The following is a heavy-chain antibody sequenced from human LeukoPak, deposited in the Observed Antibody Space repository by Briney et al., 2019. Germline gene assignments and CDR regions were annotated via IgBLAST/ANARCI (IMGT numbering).Heavy chain of an antibody. D-gene: IGHD2/OR15-2a*01. Sequence: GGSLRLSCAASGFTFSYYYMSGVRQAPGKGLEWVSFISSSSGYIYYADSVKGRFTISRDNAKNSLHLQMNSLRAEDTAVYYCARDPGNYYGMDVWGQGTTVTVSS. V-gene: IGHV3-21*01. CDR3: ARDPGNYYGMDV. J-gene: IGHJ6*02. CDR1: GFTFSYYY. CDR2: ISSSSGYI.